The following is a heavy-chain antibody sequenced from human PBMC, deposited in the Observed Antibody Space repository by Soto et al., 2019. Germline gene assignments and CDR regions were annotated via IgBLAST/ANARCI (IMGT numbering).Heavy chain of an antibody. J-gene: IGHJ2*01. CDR2: ISAYNGNT. CDR3: AREPTSYWYFDL. D-gene: IGHD2-2*01. V-gene: IGHV1-18*01. CDR1: GGTFSSYA. Sequence: ASVKVSCKASGGTFSSYAISWVRQAPGQGLEWMGWISAYNGNTNYAQKLQGRVIMTTDTSTSTAYMELRSLRSDDTAVYYCAREPTSYWYFDLWGRGTLVTVSS.